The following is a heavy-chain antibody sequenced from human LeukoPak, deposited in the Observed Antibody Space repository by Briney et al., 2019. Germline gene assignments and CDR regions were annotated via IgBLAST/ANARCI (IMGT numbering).Heavy chain of an antibody. CDR1: GVTFSTYS. CDR3: AKVPRCSSTSCYRHYGMDV. Sequence: GGSLRLSCAVYGVTFSTYSMSWVRQAPGKGLEWVGNINDSGGSTYHADSVKGRLTISRDNSKHALYLQMNSLRAEDTAVYYCAKVPRCSSTSCYRHYGMDVWGQGTTVTVSS. CDR2: INDSGGST. J-gene: IGHJ6*02. V-gene: IGHV3-23*01. D-gene: IGHD2-2*02.